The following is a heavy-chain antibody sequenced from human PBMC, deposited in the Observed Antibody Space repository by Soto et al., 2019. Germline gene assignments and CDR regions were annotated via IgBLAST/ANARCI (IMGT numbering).Heavy chain of an antibody. V-gene: IGHV4-39*01. Sequence: SGTRCLTCTVSGGSISSSSYYWGWIRQPPGKGLEWIGSIYYSGSTYYNPSLKSRVTISVDTSKNQFSLKLSSVTAADTAVYYCARPYYDILTGYAFYYYYVLDFSAQGSSVIVSS. J-gene: IGHJ6*02. CDR1: GGSISSSSYY. D-gene: IGHD3-9*01. CDR3: ARPYYDILTGYAFYYYYVLDF. CDR2: IYYSGST.